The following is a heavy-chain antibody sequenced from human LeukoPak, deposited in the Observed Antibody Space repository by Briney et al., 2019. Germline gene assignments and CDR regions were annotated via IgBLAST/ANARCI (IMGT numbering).Heavy chain of an antibody. D-gene: IGHD1-1*01. CDR2: IKTKLYGGTT. V-gene: IGHV3-49*04. J-gene: IGHJ4*02. Sequence: TGGSLRLSCTASGSAFGDFAMNWVRQAPGKGLEWVGFIKTKLYGGTTEYAASVKGRFTISRDDSKAIAYLQMNSLKTEDTAVYYCTRDHRDDWNPGYYFDYWGQGTLVTVSS. CDR1: GSAFGDFA. CDR3: TRDHRDDWNPGYYFDY.